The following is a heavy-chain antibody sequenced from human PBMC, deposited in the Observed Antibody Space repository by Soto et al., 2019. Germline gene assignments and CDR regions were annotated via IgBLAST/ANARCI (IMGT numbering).Heavy chain of an antibody. CDR3: ARVMNYDFWSGYYTSYMDV. CDR1: GFTFSSYW. J-gene: IGHJ6*03. D-gene: IGHD3-3*01. CDR2: INSDGSST. V-gene: IGHV3-74*01. Sequence: GGSLRLSCAASGFTFSSYWMHWVRQAPGKGLVWVSRINSDGSSTSYADSVKGRFNITRDNAKNTLHLQMNSLSAEDTAVYSCARVMNYDFWSGYYTSYMDVWGKGTTVTVSS.